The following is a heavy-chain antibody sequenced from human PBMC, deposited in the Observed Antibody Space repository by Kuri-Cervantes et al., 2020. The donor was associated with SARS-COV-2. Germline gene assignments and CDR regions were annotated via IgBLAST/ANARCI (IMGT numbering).Heavy chain of an antibody. CDR2: FDPEDGET. V-gene: IGHV1-24*01. Sequence: ASVKVSCKAPESTFPNYDINWVRQAPGKGLEWMGGFDPEDGETIYAQKFQGRVTMTEDTSTDTAYMELSSLRSEDTAVYYCATSIYVWGSYRLAGFPDYWGQGTLVTVSS. CDR3: ATSIYVWGSYRLAGFPDY. CDR1: ESTFPNYD. D-gene: IGHD3-16*02. J-gene: IGHJ4*02.